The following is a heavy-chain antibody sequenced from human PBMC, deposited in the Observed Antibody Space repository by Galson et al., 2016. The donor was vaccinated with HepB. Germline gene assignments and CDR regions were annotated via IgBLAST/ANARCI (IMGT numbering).Heavy chain of an antibody. J-gene: IGHJ6*02. V-gene: IGHV3-74*03. Sequence: SLRLSCAASGFTFSNYWMHWVRQVPGKGLVWVSRINNDGSSTTYADSVKGRFTISRDNAKSKLFLQMNSLRAEVTAVYYCARSAGAFYYHGMDVWGQGTTVTVSS. CDR1: GFTFSNYW. CDR2: INNDGSST. CDR3: ARSAGAFYYHGMDV.